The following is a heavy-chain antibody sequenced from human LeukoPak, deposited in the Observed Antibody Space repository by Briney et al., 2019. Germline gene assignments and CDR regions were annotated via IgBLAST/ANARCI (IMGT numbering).Heavy chain of an antibody. V-gene: IGHV5-51*01. Sequence: GESLKISCKGSAYRFTSYWTGWVLQMPGRGLEWMGIIYPGDSDTRYTPSFQGQVTMSVDKSISTAYLQWSSLEASVTAMYYCASAQKSHGFDVWGQGTMLTVSS. CDR2: IYPGDSDT. J-gene: IGHJ3*01. CDR3: ASAQKSHGFDV. CDR1: AYRFTSYW.